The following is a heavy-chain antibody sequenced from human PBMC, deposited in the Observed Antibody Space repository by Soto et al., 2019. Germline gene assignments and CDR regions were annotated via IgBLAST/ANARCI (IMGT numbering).Heavy chain of an antibody. Sequence: PGWSLRLSCAAPGFTVSSNYMSWVRQAPGKGLEWVSVIYSGGSTYYADSVKGRFTISRDNSKNTLYLQMNSLRAEDTAVYYCASSRDYYYYGMDVWGQGTTVTVSS. J-gene: IGHJ6*02. CDR1: GFTVSSNY. CDR2: IYSGGST. V-gene: IGHV3-53*01. CDR3: ASSRDYYYYGMDV. D-gene: IGHD6-13*01.